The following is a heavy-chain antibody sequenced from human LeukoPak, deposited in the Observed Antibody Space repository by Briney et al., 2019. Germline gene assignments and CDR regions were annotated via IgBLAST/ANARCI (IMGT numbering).Heavy chain of an antibody. D-gene: IGHD2-15*01. CDR3: VRQRGWSGTINQFDS. CDR2: IYPDDSDS. Sequence: GESLKISCETSGYSFTTYWIGWVRQMPGTGLEWVGAIYPDDSDSRYCPSFQGQVVISADRSIRTAYLQWNSLKTSDTAMYHCVRQRGWSGTINQFDSFGQG. V-gene: IGHV5-51*01. CDR1: GYSFTTYW. J-gene: IGHJ4*02.